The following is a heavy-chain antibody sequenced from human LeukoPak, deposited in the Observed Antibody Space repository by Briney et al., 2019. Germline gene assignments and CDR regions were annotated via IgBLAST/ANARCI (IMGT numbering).Heavy chain of an antibody. D-gene: IGHD2-21*02. Sequence: SETLSLTCAVYGGSFSGYYWSWIRQSPGKGLEWLGEINHSGSTNYNPSLKSRVTISVDTSKKQFSLKLSSVTAADTAVYYCARTYCGGDCRGYYYHYYMDVWGKGTTVTISS. CDR2: INHSGST. V-gene: IGHV4-34*01. CDR3: ARTYCGGDCRGYYYHYYMDV. CDR1: GGSFSGYY. J-gene: IGHJ6*03.